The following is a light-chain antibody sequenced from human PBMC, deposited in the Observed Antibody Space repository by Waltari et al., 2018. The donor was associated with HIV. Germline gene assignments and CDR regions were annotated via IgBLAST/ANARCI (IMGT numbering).Light chain of an antibody. CDR2: DAS. J-gene: IGKJ1*01. Sequence: EIVLTQSHATLSLSPVAIATLSCRASQSVSSYLAWYQQQPGQAPRLLIYDASNRATGIPARFSGSGSGTDFTLTISSLESEDVAVYYCQQRRNWPKTFGQGTKVEIK. CDR3: QQRRNWPKT. CDR1: QSVSSY. V-gene: IGKV3-11*01.